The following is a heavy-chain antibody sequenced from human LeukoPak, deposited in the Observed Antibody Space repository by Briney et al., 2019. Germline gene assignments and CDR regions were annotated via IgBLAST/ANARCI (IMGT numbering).Heavy chain of an antibody. V-gene: IGHV4-30-4*01. J-gene: IGHJ4*02. D-gene: IGHD5-18*01. CDR1: GGSISSGDYY. CDR3: ARTQGGYSYGNFDY. CDR2: IYYSGST. Sequence: SETLSLTCTVSGGSISSGDYYWSWIRQPPGKGLEWIGYIYYSGSTYYNPSLKSRVTISADTSKNQFSLKLSSVAAADTAVYYCARTQGGYSYGNFDYWGQGTLVTVSS.